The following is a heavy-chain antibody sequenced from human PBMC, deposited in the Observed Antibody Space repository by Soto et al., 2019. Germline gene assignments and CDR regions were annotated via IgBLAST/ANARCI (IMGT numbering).Heavy chain of an antibody. V-gene: IGHV5-51*01. Sequence: GESLKISCKGSGYSFTSYWIGWVRQMPGKGLEWMGIIYPGDSDTRYSPSFQGQVTISADKSISTAYLQWSSLKASDTAMYYCARSRTSYCTNGVCSPYYYNYGMDVWGQGTTVTVSS. CDR3: ARSRTSYCTNGVCSPYYYNYGMDV. J-gene: IGHJ6*02. D-gene: IGHD2-8*01. CDR2: IYPGDSDT. CDR1: GYSFTSYW.